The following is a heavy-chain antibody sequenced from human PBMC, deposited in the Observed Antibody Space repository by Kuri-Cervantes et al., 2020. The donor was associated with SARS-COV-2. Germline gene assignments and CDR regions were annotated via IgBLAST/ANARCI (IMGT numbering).Heavy chain of an antibody. CDR2: ISGSGGST. D-gene: IGHD6-13*01. Sequence: GESLKISCAASGFTFSSYAMSRVRQAPGKGLEWVSAISGSGGSTYYADSVKGRFTISRDNSKNTLYLQMNSLRAEDTALYYCARDLGAAAGTSSAFDYWGQGTLVTVSS. J-gene: IGHJ4*02. CDR1: GFTFSSYA. V-gene: IGHV3-23*01. CDR3: ARDLGAAAGTSSAFDY.